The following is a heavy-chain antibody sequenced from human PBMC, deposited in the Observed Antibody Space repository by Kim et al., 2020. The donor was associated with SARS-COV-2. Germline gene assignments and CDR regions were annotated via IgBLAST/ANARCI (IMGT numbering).Heavy chain of an antibody. CDR1: GGSISSYY. D-gene: IGHD3-10*01. CDR2: IYYSGST. V-gene: IGHV4-59*01. J-gene: IGHJ4*02. Sequence: SETLSLTCTVSGGSISSYYWSWIRQPPGKGLEWIGYIYYSGSTNYNPSLKSRVTISVDTSKNQFSLKLSSVTAADTAVYYCARDRRWGGRGYGSGSWYFDYWGQGTLVTVSS. CDR3: ARDRRWGGRGYGSGSWYFDY.